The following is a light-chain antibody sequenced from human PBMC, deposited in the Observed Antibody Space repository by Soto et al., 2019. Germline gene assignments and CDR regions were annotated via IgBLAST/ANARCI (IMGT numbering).Light chain of an antibody. J-gene: IGLJ1*01. CDR3: SADTVSRTYV. Sequence: QSVLTQPASVSGSPGQSITISCTGTSSDGGAYNFVSWHQQHPGKAPKLMIYNVYDRPSGISYRFSGSKSGNTASLTISGLQGEDEADYSCSADTVSRTYVFGTGTKGTVL. CDR2: NVY. CDR1: SSDGGAYNF. V-gene: IGLV2-14*03.